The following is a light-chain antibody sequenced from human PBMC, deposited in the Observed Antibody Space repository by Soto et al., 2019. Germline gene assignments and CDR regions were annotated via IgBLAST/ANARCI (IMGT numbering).Light chain of an antibody. Sequence: QSVVTQEPSRTVSPGGTVTLTCASSTGAVTSGHFPYWLQQKPGQAPKTLIYDTTKKHSWTPARFSGSLLGGKAALTLSGAQPEDEANGFCLLAQNGARLFGGGTQVTVL. V-gene: IGLV7-46*01. J-gene: IGLJ3*02. CDR2: DTT. CDR3: LLAQNGARL. CDR1: TGAVTSGHF.